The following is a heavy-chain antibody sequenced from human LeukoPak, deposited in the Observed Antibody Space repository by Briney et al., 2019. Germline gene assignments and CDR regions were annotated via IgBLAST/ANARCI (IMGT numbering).Heavy chain of an antibody. D-gene: IGHD4-11*01. CDR3: ARHTYSSYHYYYCGMDV. Sequence: SETLSLTCTVSGGSISSYYWSWIRQPPGKGLEWIGYIYYSGSTDYNPSLKSRVTISVDTPKNQFSLNLSSVTAADTAVYYCARHTYSSYHYYYCGMDVWGQGTTVTVSS. CDR2: IYYSGST. CDR1: GGSISSYY. V-gene: IGHV4-59*08. J-gene: IGHJ6*02.